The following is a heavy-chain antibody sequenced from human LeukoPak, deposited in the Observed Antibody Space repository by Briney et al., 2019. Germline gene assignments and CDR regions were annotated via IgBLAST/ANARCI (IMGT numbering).Heavy chain of an antibody. CDR3: AAIRLDYYYYYMDV. CDR1: GFTFSSYS. Sequence: GGTLRLSCAASGFTFSSYSVNWVRQAPGKGLEWVSSISSSSSYIYYADSVKGRFTISRDNAKNSLYLQMNSLRAEDTAVYYCAAIRLDYYYYYMDVWGKGTTVTVSS. V-gene: IGHV3-21*01. J-gene: IGHJ6*03. CDR2: ISSSSSYI. D-gene: IGHD4-17*01.